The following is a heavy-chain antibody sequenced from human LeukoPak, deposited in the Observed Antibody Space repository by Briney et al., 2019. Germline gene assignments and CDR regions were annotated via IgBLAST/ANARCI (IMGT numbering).Heavy chain of an antibody. Sequence: ASVKVSCKASGGTFSSYAISWVRQAPGQGLEWMGGIIPIFVTANYAQKFQGRVTITAEKSTSTAYMELSSLRSEDTAVYYCVSEVAPNVDAFDIWGKGTMVTVSS. CDR2: IIPIFVTA. CDR1: GGTFSSYA. CDR3: VSEVAPNVDAFDI. D-gene: IGHD5-12*01. V-gene: IGHV1-69*06. J-gene: IGHJ3*02.